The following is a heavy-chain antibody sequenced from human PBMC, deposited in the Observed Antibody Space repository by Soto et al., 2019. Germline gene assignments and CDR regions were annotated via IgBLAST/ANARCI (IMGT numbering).Heavy chain of an antibody. CDR2: ISSSGSTI. CDR1: GFTFSDYY. Sequence: QVQLVESGGGLVKPGGSLRLSCAASGFTFSDYYMSWIRQAPGKGLEWVSYISSSGSTIYYADSVKGRFTISRDNAKNSLYLQMNSLRAEDTAVYYCARDREVSTVTPGWSKQYGYFDLWGRGTLVTVSS. J-gene: IGHJ2*01. D-gene: IGHD4-17*01. V-gene: IGHV3-11*01. CDR3: ARDREVSTVTPGWSKQYGYFDL.